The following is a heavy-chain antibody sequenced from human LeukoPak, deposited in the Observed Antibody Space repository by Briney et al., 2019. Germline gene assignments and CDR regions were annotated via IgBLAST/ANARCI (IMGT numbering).Heavy chain of an antibody. V-gene: IGHV3-73*01. J-gene: IGHJ4*02. D-gene: IGHD4-17*01. CDR3: TRYGDPRSTLTSKFDY. CDR1: GFTFSGSA. CDR2: IRSKANSYAT. Sequence: GGSLKLSCAASGFTFSGSAMHWVRQASGKGLEWVGRIRSKANSYATAYAASVEGRFTISRDDSKNTAYLQMNSLKTEDTAVYYCTRYGDPRSTLTSKFDYWGQGTLVTVSS.